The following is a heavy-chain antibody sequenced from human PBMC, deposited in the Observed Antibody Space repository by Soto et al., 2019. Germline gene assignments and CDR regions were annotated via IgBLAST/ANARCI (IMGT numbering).Heavy chain of an antibody. CDR2: IKDAGRGK. D-gene: IGHD6-19*01. V-gene: IGHV3-7*05. Sequence: EVQLVESGGGLVQPGGSLRLSCLASEFTFNTYWMNWVRQAPGRGLEWVANIKDAGRGKNYVYSVKGRLTNSRENAKNSLYLLMNSLRGEYKAVYFCASEWRTPGRGSAVGYYYHYGMDVWGQGNTVTVSS. CDR3: ASEWRTPGRGSAVGYYYHYGMDV. CDR1: EFTFNTYW. J-gene: IGHJ6*02.